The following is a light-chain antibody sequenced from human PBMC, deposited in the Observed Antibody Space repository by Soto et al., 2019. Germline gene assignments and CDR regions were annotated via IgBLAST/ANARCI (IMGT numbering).Light chain of an antibody. J-gene: IGKJ1*01. V-gene: IGKV3-20*01. Sequence: ILLTQSPATLSFSPGIRATLSFRASQNISSYLIWYQQKPGQAPRLLIYGASSRAAGIPDRFSGSGSGTDFTLTISRLEPEDFAVYYCQQYGYSPWTFGQGTKVDIK. CDR2: GAS. CDR3: QQYGYSPWT. CDR1: QNISSY.